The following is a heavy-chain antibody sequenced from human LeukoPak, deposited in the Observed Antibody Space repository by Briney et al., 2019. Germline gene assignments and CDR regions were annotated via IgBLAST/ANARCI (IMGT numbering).Heavy chain of an antibody. J-gene: IGHJ4*02. Sequence: GGSLRLSCAASGFTLSSYDLHWVRQAPGKGLEYVSAISNNGGSTYYANSVKGRFTVSRDNSKNTLYLQMGSLRAEDTAIYYCARALRSGYYDCWGQGTLVTVSS. D-gene: IGHD3-22*01. CDR3: ARALRSGYYDC. CDR1: GFTLSSYD. CDR2: ISNNGGST. V-gene: IGHV3-64*01.